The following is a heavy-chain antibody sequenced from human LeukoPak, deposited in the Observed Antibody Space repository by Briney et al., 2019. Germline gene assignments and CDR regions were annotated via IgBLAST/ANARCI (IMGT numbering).Heavy chain of an antibody. D-gene: IGHD3-22*01. CDR3: ARGGDTIGSIRSPFDI. CDR2: ISGGGST. V-gene: IGHV3-53*01. Sequence: GGSLRLSCAASGFTVSDNYTSWVRQAPGKGLEWVSAISGGGSTYYAASVKGRFIISRDNSKNTVYLQLNSLRAEDTAVYYCARGGDTIGSIRSPFDIWGQGTMVTVSS. J-gene: IGHJ3*02. CDR1: GFTVSDNY.